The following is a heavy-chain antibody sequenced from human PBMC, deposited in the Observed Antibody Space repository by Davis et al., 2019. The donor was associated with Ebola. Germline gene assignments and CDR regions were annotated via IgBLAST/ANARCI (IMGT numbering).Heavy chain of an antibody. CDR2: ISYNGADK. CDR3: AKGIWFDP. CDR1: GFTFSSYA. J-gene: IGHJ5*02. Sequence: PGGSLRLSCAASGFTFSSYAMYWVRQAPGKGLEWVALISYNGADKYYADSVKGRLAISRDNSKNTLYLQMNSLRAEDTAVYYCAKGIWFDPWGQGTLVTVSS. V-gene: IGHV3-30*09.